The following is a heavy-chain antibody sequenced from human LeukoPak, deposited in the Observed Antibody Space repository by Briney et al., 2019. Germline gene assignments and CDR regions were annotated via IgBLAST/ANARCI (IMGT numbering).Heavy chain of an antibody. CDR1: GYTFTGYY. CDR2: INPNSGGT. Sequence: ASVKVSCKASGYTFTGYYMHWVRQAPGQGLEWMGRINPNSGGTNYAQKLQGRVTTTRDTSISTAYMELSRLRSDDTAVYYCARDRYCSSTSCYAAGWFDPWGQGTLVTVSS. V-gene: IGHV1-2*06. CDR3: ARDRYCSSTSCYAAGWFDP. D-gene: IGHD2-2*01. J-gene: IGHJ5*02.